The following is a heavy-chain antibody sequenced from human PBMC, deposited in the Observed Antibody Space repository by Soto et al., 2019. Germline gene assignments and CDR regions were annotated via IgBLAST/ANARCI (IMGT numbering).Heavy chain of an antibody. CDR2: IIPIFGTA. Sequence: SVKVSCKASGGTFRSYAISWVRQAPGQGLEWMGGIIPIFGTANYAQKFQGRVTITADESTSTAYMELSSLRSEDTAVYYCARGPPADYVWGSYRPWDYWGQGTLVTVSS. CDR3: ARGPPADYVWGSYRPWDY. J-gene: IGHJ4*02. D-gene: IGHD3-16*02. CDR1: GGTFRSYA. V-gene: IGHV1-69*13.